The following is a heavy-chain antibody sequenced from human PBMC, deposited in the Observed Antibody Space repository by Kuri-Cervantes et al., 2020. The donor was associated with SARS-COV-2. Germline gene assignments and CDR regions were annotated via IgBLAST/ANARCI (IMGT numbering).Heavy chain of an antibody. J-gene: IGHJ5*02. CDR2: INPNSGGT. Sequence: GESLKISCKASGYTLTDYYLHWVRQAPGQGLEWMGWINPNSGGTNYAQKFQGRVTMTRDTSISTAYMELSRLRSDDTAVYYCARGRQVRLRFLEWLFEWFDPWGQGTLVTVSS. CDR3: ARGRQVRLRFLEWLFEWFDP. CDR1: GYTLTDYY. V-gene: IGHV1-2*02. D-gene: IGHD3-3*01.